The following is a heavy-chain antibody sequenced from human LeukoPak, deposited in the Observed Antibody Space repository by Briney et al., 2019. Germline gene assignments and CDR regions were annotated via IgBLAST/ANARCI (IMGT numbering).Heavy chain of an antibody. CDR1: GYSVSSGNY. D-gene: IGHD6-13*01. CDR3: ARGLSAPAAAGI. CDR2: IHQSGST. Sequence: PSETLSLTCIVSGYSVSSGNYWGWIRQSPEKGLEWIGSIHQSGSTYYNPSLTSRVTISEDTSKNQFSLRLRSVTAADTAVYYCARGLSAPAAAGIWGQGTLVTVSS. J-gene: IGHJ4*02. V-gene: IGHV4-38-2*02.